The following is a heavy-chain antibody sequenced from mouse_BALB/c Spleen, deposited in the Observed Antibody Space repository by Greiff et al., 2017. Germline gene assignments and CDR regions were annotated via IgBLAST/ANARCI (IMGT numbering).Heavy chain of an antibody. D-gene: IGHD1-1*01. CDR3: TRFITTPYYFDY. CDR1: GYAFSSYW. J-gene: IGHJ2*01. Sequence: EVQLQQSGAELVRPGSSVKISCKASGYAFSSYWMHWVKQRPGQGLEWIGAIYPGNSDTSYNQKFKGKAKLTAVTSASTAYMELSSLTNEDSAVYYCTRFITTPYYFDYWGQGTTLTVSS. CDR2: IYPGNSDT. V-gene: IGHV1-5*01.